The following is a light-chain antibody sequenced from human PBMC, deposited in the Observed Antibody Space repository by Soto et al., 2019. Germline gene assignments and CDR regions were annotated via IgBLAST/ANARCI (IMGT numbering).Light chain of an antibody. V-gene: IGKV2-28*01. CDR1: QSLLHSNGYNY. CDR2: LGS. J-gene: IGKJ5*01. Sequence: DIVMTQSPLSLPVTSGTPSSISCRSSQSLLHSNGYNYLDWYLQKPGQSPQLLIYLGSNRDSGVPARFSGSGSGTDFALKSSRVEAEDVGVYYCMQGTHWPITFGQGTRLEIK. CDR3: MQGTHWPIT.